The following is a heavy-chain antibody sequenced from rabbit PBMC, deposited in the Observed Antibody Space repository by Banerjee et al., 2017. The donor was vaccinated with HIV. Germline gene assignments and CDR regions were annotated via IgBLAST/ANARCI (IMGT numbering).Heavy chain of an antibody. CDR1: GFDFSSSYY. D-gene: IGHD1-1*01. V-gene: IGHV1S45*01. J-gene: IGHJ4*01. Sequence: QQQLEESGGGLVKPEGSLTLTCKASGFDFSSSYYMCWVRQAPGKGLEWIACIYDGISGSTYYANWAKGRFTISKTSSTTVTLQMTSLTAADTATYFCARDEDSDTSGSGIYNLWGQGTLVTVS. CDR3: ARDEDSDTSGSGIYNL. CDR2: IYDGISGST.